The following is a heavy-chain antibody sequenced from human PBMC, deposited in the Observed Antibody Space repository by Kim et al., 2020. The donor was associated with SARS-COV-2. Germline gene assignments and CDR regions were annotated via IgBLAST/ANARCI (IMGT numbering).Heavy chain of an antibody. CDR2: IKQDGSEK. CDR1: GFTFSSYW. D-gene: IGHD3-3*01. V-gene: IGHV3-7*03. J-gene: IGHJ4*02. Sequence: GGSLRLSCAASGFTFSSYWMSWVRQAPGKGLEWVANIKQDGSEKYYVDSVKGRFTISRDNAKNSLYLQMNSLRAEDTAVYYCARRVLWEDFWSGYENDYWGQGTLVTVSS. CDR3: ARRVLWEDFWSGYENDY.